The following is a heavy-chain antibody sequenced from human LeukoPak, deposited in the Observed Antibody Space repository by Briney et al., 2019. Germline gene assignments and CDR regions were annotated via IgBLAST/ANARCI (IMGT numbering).Heavy chain of an antibody. D-gene: IGHD6-13*01. CDR1: GYSFTNYW. Sequence: GESLKISCKGSGYSFTNYWIGWVRQMPGRGLEWMGIIYPGDSDTRYSPSFQGQVTISADKSISTAYLQWSSLKASDTAMYYCARVYSSTWYLFAYWGQGTLVTVSS. V-gene: IGHV5-51*01. J-gene: IGHJ4*02. CDR2: IYPGDSDT. CDR3: ARVYSSTWYLFAY.